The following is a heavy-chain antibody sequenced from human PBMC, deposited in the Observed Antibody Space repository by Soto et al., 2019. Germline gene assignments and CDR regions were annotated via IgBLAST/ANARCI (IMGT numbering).Heavy chain of an antibody. V-gene: IGHV3-30*03. Sequence: GGSLRLSCAASGFTFSSYGMHWVRQAPGKGLEWVAVISYDGNNKYYADSVKGRFTISRDKSKNTLYLETNSLRAEDTAVYYCARDKIIRLGELSFGMDVWGLGTTVTVSS. J-gene: IGHJ6*02. D-gene: IGHD3-16*02. CDR1: GFTFSSYG. CDR3: ARDKIIRLGELSFGMDV. CDR2: ISYDGNNK.